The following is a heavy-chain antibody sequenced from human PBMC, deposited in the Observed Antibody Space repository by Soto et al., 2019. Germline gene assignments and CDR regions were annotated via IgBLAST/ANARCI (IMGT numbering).Heavy chain of an antibody. V-gene: IGHV1-2*02. CDR3: ARDLADNDYLDY. CDR1: GYNFTGYY. CDR2: INPKSGGT. D-gene: IGHD6-19*01. J-gene: IGHJ4*02. Sequence: ASVKVSCKASGYNFTGYYMHWVRQAPGQGLEWMGWINPKSGGTSNAQRFQGRVTMTRETPTSTVYMELRRLKSDDTAVYYCARDLADNDYLDYWAQGTLVPVSS.